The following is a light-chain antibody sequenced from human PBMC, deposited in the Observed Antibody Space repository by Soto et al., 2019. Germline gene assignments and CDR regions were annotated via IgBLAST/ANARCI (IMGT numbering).Light chain of an antibody. CDR2: TIS. CDR1: QDIGTS. Sequence: DIQKTQSPSSLSASVGGRVTITCRASQDIGTSLDWFQQKPGTAPKRLIYTISDLQSGVPSRFSGGGSGTEFTLTISSLQPEDSATYYCLQHYAFPFTFGPGTKVHV. V-gene: IGKV1-17*01. J-gene: IGKJ3*01. CDR3: LQHYAFPFT.